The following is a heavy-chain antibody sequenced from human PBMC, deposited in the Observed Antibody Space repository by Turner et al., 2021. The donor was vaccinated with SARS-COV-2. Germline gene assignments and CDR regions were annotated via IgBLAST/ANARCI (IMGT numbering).Heavy chain of an antibody. CDR1: GFTFSSYG. J-gene: IGHJ4*02. D-gene: IGHD3-10*01. V-gene: IGHV3-30*18. CDR2: ISYDGSNK. Sequence: QVQLVESGGGVVQPGRSLRLSCAASGFTFSSYGMHWVRQAPGKGLEWVAIISYDGSNKYYADSVKGRFTISRDNSKNTLYLQMNSLRAEDTAVYNCAKVIGEYYYGSGYDYWGQGTLVTVSS. CDR3: AKVIGEYYYGSGYDY.